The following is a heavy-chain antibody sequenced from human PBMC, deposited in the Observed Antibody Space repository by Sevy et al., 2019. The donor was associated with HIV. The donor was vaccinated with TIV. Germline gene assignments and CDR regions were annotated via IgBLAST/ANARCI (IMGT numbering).Heavy chain of an antibody. J-gene: IGHJ5*02. D-gene: IGHD2-15*01. CDR2: IYRSGST. CDR3: ARGGKGCSGGSCYSEITWFDP. Sequence: SETLSLTCAVSGGSISSSNWWSWVRQPPGKGLEWIGEIYRSGSTNYNPSLKSRVTISVDKSKNQFSLKLRSVTAADTAVYYCARGGKGCSGGSCYSEITWFDPWGQGTLVTVSS. V-gene: IGHV4-4*02. CDR1: GGSISSSNW.